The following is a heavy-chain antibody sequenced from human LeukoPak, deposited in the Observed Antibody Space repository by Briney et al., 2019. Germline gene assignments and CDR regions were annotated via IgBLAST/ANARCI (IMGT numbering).Heavy chain of an antibody. Sequence: PSETLSLTCTVSGGSISSYYWSWIRQPPGKGLEWIGYIYYSGSTNYNPSLKSRVTISVDTSKNQFSLKLSSVTAADTAVYYCASLGYSYAKPLDYWGQGTLVTVSS. J-gene: IGHJ4*02. D-gene: IGHD5-18*01. V-gene: IGHV4-59*01. CDR1: GGSISSYY. CDR3: ASLGYSYAKPLDY. CDR2: IYYSGST.